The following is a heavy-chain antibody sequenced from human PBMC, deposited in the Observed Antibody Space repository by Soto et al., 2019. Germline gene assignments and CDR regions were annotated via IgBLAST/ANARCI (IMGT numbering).Heavy chain of an antibody. Sequence: QVQLVESGGGVVQPGRSLRLSCAASGFTFSSYSMHWVRQAPGKGLEWVAVIWNDGSNKYYADSVKGRFTISRDNSKNTLYLQMNSLRAEDTAVYYCASDTPYSSSWYGYYYGMDVWGQGTTVTVSS. CDR2: IWNDGSNK. CDR3: ASDTPYSSSWYGYYYGMDV. J-gene: IGHJ6*02. CDR1: GFTFSSYS. D-gene: IGHD6-13*01. V-gene: IGHV3-33*01.